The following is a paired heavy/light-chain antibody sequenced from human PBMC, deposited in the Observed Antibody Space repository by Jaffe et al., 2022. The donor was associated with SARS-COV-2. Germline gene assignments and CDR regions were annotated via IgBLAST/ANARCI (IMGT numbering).Light chain of an antibody. Sequence: QSALTQPASVSGSPGQSIIIPCTGTSSDVGSYNLVSWYQQHPGKAPKLMIYGGNKRPSGASNRFSGSKSGNTAYLTISGLQADDEADYYCCSYAGSSTFVIGGGTKLTVL. CDR2: GGN. CDR3: CSYAGSSTFV. J-gene: IGLJ3*02. V-gene: IGLV2-23*03. CDR1: SSDVGSYNL.
Heavy chain of an antibody. D-gene: IGHD3-22*01. J-gene: IGHJ4*02. Sequence: QVQLQEAGPGLVKPSQTLSLTCTVSGGSINSGDYYWSWIRQHPGKGLEWIGYIEYSGTAYYNPSLKSRVVISIDTSKEQFSLKLSSVTAADTAVYYCARDSSGYLALDYWGQGILVTVSS. CDR1: GGSINSGDYY. V-gene: IGHV4-31*03. CDR3: ARDSSGYLALDY. CDR2: IEYSGTA.